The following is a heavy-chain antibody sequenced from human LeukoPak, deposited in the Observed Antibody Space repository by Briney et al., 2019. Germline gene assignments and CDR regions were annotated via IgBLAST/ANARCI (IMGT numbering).Heavy chain of an antibody. D-gene: IGHD5-24*01. CDR2: IIPIFGTA. CDR1: GGTFSSYA. Sequence: ASVKVSCKASGGTFSSYAISWVRQAPGQGLEWMGGIIPIFGTANYAQKFQGRVTITADESTSTAYMELSSLRSEDTAVYYCARGMDGYSTLAGYWGQGTLVTVSS. J-gene: IGHJ4*02. CDR3: ARGMDGYSTLAGY. V-gene: IGHV1-69*13.